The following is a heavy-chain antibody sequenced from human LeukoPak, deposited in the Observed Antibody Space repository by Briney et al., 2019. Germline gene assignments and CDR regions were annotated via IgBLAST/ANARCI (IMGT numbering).Heavy chain of an antibody. J-gene: IGHJ4*02. D-gene: IGHD2-2*01. V-gene: IGHV4-31*03. Sequence: SQTLSLTCTVSGGSISSGGYYWSWIRQHPGKGLEWIGYIYYSGSTYYNPSLKSRVTISVDTSKNQFSLKLSSVTAADTAVYYCARVTRYCSSTSCPLPFGYWGQGTLVTVSS. CDR1: GGSISSGGYY. CDR2: IYYSGST. CDR3: ARVTRYCSSTSCPLPFGY.